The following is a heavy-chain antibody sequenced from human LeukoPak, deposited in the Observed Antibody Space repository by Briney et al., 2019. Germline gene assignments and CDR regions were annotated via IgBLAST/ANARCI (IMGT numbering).Heavy chain of an antibody. CDR2: ISAYNGNT. Sequence: GAPVKVSCKASGYTFTNFGISWVRQAPGQGLEWMGWISAYNGNTNYAQEFQGRVTMTTDASTSTAYLELRSLRSDDTAVYYRARGGGLVPGTWFDPWGQGTLVTVSS. J-gene: IGHJ5*02. CDR3: ARGGGLVPGTWFDP. CDR1: GYTFTNFG. V-gene: IGHV1-18*01. D-gene: IGHD6-19*01.